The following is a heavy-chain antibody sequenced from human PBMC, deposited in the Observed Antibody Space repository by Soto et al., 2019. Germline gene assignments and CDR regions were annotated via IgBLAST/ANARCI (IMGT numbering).Heavy chain of an antibody. CDR3: AGEKGEVGRYYFDY. V-gene: IGHV1-69*13. Sequence: SVKVSCKASGGTFSSYAISWVRQAPGQGLEWMGGIIPIFGTANYAQKFQGRVTITADESTSTAYMELSSLRSEDTAVYYCAGEKGEVGRYYFDYWGQGTLVTVSS. CDR2: IIPIFGTA. D-gene: IGHD1-26*01. CDR1: GGTFSSYA. J-gene: IGHJ4*02.